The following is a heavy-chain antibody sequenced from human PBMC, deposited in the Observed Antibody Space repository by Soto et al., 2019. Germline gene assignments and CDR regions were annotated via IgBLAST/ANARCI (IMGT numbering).Heavy chain of an antibody. CDR2: ISSNGGST. CDR1: GFTFSSYA. V-gene: IGHV3-64*01. CDR3: ARVQGGFYYMDV. J-gene: IGHJ6*03. D-gene: IGHD3-16*01. Sequence: EVQLVESGGGLVQPGGSLRLSCAASGFTFSSYAMHWVRQAPGKGLEYVSAISSNGGSTYYANSVKGRFTISRDNSKNPLYLQMGSLRAEDMAVYYCARVQGGFYYMDVWGKGTTVTVSS.